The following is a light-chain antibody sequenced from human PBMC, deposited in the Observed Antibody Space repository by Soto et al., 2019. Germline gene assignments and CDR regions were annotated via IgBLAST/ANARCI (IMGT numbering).Light chain of an antibody. V-gene: IGKV3-20*01. Sequence: EIVLTQSPATLSLSPGERATLSCRASQSVSNYLAWYQQKPGQAPRLLIYDISSRATGIPDRFSGSVSGTDFTLTITRLEPEDFAVFYCQQYGSSAIIFGQGTRLEIK. CDR2: DIS. CDR3: QQYGSSAII. J-gene: IGKJ5*01. CDR1: QSVSNY.